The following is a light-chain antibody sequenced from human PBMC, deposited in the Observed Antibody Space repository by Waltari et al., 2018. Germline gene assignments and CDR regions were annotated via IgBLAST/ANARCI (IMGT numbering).Light chain of an antibody. J-gene: IGKJ1*01. CDR1: QSVGST. CDR2: GAS. CDR3: QHYGSGWT. V-gene: IGKV3-20*01. Sequence: EIVLTQSPGTLSLSPGERATLSCRASQSVGSTLAWYRQKPGQAPRLLIYGASSRATGIPDRFGGSGSETDFTLTISRLEPEDFAMYYCQHYGSGWTFGQGTNVEIK.